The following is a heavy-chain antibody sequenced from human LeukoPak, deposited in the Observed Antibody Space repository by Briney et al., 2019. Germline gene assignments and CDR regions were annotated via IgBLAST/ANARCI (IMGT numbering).Heavy chain of an antibody. CDR1: GYRFGNYW. J-gene: IGHJ4*02. V-gene: IGHV5-51*01. CDR3: ARLSDGYNDF. D-gene: IGHD5-24*01. Sequence: PGGSLKISCKGSGYRFGNYWIAWVRQMPGKGLESMGIIYPGDSDTRYSPSFQGQVTFSADKSISTAYLQWSSLKASDTAMYYCARLSDGYNDFWGQGTLVTVSS. CDR2: IYPGDSDT.